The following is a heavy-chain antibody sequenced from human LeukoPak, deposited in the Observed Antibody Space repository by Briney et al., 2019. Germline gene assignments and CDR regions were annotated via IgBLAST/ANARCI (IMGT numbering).Heavy chain of an antibody. CDR3: ARDLKYSYQIDY. CDR2: ISSGSSTI. CDR1: GFTFTNAW. Sequence: GGSLRLSCVDSGFTFTNAWMSWVRQAPGKGLEWVSYISSGSSTIFYADSVKGRFTISRDNAKNSLYLQMNSLRADDTAVYYCARDLKYSYQIDYWGQGTLVTVSS. V-gene: IGHV3-48*01. J-gene: IGHJ4*02. D-gene: IGHD5-18*01.